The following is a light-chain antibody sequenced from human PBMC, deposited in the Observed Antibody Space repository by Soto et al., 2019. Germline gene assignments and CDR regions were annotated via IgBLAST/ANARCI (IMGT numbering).Light chain of an antibody. J-gene: IGLJ1*01. CDR1: SSNIGADHD. V-gene: IGLV1-40*01. CDR2: GKN. CDR3: ATWDDTLDVHV. Sequence: QPVLTQPPSVSGAPGQRVTISCTGNSSNIGADHDVHWYQHLPGTAPKLLIYGKNQRPSGVPDRFSGSKSGTSASLAISGVQSEDEAHYYCATWDDTLDVHVFGAGTKLTVL.